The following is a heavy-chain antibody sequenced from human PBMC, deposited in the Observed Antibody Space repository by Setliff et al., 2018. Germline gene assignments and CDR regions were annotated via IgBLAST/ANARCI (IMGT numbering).Heavy chain of an antibody. V-gene: IGHV3-7*01. CDR3: ARTQVVPAATYSIDY. D-gene: IGHD2-2*01. J-gene: IGHJ4*02. CDR2: IKGDGSEK. Sequence: GGSLRLSCAASGLTFGTTSMHWVRQAPGKGLEWVANIKGDGSEKFYLDSVKGRFTISRDNAKNSLYLQMNSLRAEDTAVYYCARTQVVPAATYSIDYWGQGTLVTVSS. CDR1: GLTFGTTS.